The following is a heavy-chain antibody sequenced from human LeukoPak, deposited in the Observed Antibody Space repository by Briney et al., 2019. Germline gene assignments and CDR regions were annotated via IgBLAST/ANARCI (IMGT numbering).Heavy chain of an antibody. V-gene: IGHV3-23*01. J-gene: IGHJ4*02. Sequence: GGSLRLSCAASGFTLSSYAMSWVRQGPGKGLEWVSAISVSGNTYHADSVKGRFTISRDSYKNTLYLQMNSLRAEDAAVYYCAKAPETTCSGAYCYPFDYWGQGTLVTVSS. CDR1: GFTLSSYA. D-gene: IGHD2-15*01. CDR2: ISVSGNT. CDR3: AKAPETTCSGAYCYPFDY.